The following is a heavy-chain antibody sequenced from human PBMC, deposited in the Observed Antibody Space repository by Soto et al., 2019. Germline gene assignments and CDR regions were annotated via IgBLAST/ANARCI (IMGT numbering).Heavy chain of an antibody. V-gene: IGHV3-23*01. J-gene: IGHJ4*02. Sequence: GGSLRLSCADSGFTFISYAMIWVRRAPGKGLEWVSAISGSGGSTYYADSVKGRFTISRDNSKNTLYLQMNSLRAEDTAVYYCAKDHVGPLQQFGGYWGQGTLVTVSS. CDR1: GFTFISYA. CDR3: AKDHVGPLQQFGGY. D-gene: IGHD3-10*01. CDR2: ISGSGGST.